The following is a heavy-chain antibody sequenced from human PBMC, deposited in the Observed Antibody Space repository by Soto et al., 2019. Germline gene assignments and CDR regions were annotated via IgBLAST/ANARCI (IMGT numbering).Heavy chain of an antibody. V-gene: IGHV5-51*01. D-gene: IGHD2-2*01. Sequence: PGESLKISCKGSGYRFNNYWIGWVRQMPGKGLEWMGIIYPGDSDTRYSPSFQGQVTSSADKSINTAYLQWSSLKASDTAMYYCARDYCSGTTCYEFGCRAQGTQVTVSS. CDR3: ARDYCSGTTCYEFGC. CDR1: GYRFNNYW. J-gene: IGHJ4*02. CDR2: IYPGDSDT.